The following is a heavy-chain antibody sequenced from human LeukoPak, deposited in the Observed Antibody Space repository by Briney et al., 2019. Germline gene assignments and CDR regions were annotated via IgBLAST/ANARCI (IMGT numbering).Heavy chain of an antibody. CDR3: ARVPGPNWFDP. V-gene: IGHV4-38-2*02. Sequence: SETLSLTCTVSGYSIRSGYYWGWIRQPPGKGLEWIGSLYHSGSTFYNPSLRSRVTISVDTSKNQISLNLRSVTAADTAVYYCARVPGPNWFDPWGQGTLVTVSS. J-gene: IGHJ5*02. CDR1: GYSIRSGYY. CDR2: LYHSGST.